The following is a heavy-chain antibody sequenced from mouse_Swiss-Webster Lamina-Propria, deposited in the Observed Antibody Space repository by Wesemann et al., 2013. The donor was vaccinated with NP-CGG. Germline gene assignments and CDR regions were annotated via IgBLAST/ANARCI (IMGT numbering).Heavy chain of an antibody. CDR3: ARLYYGSSYFDY. D-gene: IGHD1-1*01. Sequence: LELVAAINSNGGSTYYPDTVKGRFTISRDNAKNTLYLQMSSLKSEDTALYYCARLYYGSSYFDYWGQGTTLTVSS. V-gene: IGHV5-6-2*01. J-gene: IGHJ2*01. CDR2: INSNGGST.